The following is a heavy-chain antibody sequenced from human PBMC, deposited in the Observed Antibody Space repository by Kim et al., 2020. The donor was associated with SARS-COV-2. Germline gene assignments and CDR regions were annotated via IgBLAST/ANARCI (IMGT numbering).Heavy chain of an antibody. Sequence: ASVKGRFTISRDDSKSIAYLQMNSLKTEDTAVYYCTRGGGIVVVVAAADYWGQGTLVTVSS. CDR3: TRGGGIVVVVAAADY. D-gene: IGHD2-15*01. J-gene: IGHJ4*02. V-gene: IGHV3-49*02.